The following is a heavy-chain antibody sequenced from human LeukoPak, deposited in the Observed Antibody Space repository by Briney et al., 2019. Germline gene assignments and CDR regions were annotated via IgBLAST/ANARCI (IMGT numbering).Heavy chain of an antibody. Sequence: SGGSLRLSCAAAGFTFSKFAMHWVRQAPGEGLEWVAVVSYDGSYKYYADSVKGRFTISRDNSKNTLYLQMNSLRAEDTAVYYCARAPGYGAAYYFDYWGQGTLVTVSS. CDR2: VSYDGSYK. V-gene: IGHV3-30*04. CDR1: GFTFSKFA. D-gene: IGHD1-1*01. CDR3: ARAPGYGAAYYFDY. J-gene: IGHJ4*02.